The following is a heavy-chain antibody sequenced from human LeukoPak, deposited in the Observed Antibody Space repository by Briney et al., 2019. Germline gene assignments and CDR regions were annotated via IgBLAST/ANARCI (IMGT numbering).Heavy chain of an antibody. CDR1: GYTFTSYG. CDR2: ISAYNGNT. Sequence: GASVKVSCKASGYTFTSYGISWVRQAPGQGLEWTGWISAYNGNTNYAQKLQGRVTMTTDTSTSTAYMELRSLRSDDTAVYYCASISGIYYGDSDFDYWGQGTLVTVSS. D-gene: IGHD4-17*01. V-gene: IGHV1-18*01. CDR3: ASISGIYYGDSDFDY. J-gene: IGHJ4*02.